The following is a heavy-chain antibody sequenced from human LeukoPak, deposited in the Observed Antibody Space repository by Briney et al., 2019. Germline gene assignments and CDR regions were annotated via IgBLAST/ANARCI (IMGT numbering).Heavy chain of an antibody. CDR1: GYTFTSYD. CDR2: MNPNTGNT. Sequence: GASAKVSCKASGYTFTSYDINWVRQATGQGLEWIGYMNPNTGNTGYARKFQDRVTMTRDTSISTAYMELSSLTSEDTAVYYCATTLRNKPPWGQGTLVTVSS. CDR3: ATTLRNKPP. J-gene: IGHJ5*02. V-gene: IGHV1-8*01.